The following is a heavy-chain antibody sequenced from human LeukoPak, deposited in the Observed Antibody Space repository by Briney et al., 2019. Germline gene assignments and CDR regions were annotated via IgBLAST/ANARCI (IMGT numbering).Heavy chain of an antibody. D-gene: IGHD3-10*01. CDR2: IYYSGST. Sequence: SETLSLTCTVSGGSISSSSYYWGWIRQPPGKGLEWIGSIYYSGSTYYNPSLKSRATISADTSKNQFSLKLSSVTAAYTAVYYCARHLAHYYGSGSYYINFWGQGTLVTVSS. V-gene: IGHV4-39*01. CDR1: GGSISSSSYY. CDR3: ARHLAHYYGSGSYYINF. J-gene: IGHJ4*02.